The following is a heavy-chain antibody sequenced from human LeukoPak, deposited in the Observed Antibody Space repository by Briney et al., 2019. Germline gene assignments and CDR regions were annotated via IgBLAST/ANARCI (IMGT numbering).Heavy chain of an antibody. V-gene: IGHV1-69*13. Sequence: SVKVSCKASGYTFTGYYMHWVRQAPGQGLEWMGGIIPVFGTANYAQKFQGRVTITADESTSTAYMELSSLRSEDTAVYYCARGQNLIQLWDYWGQGTLVTVSS. J-gene: IGHJ4*02. D-gene: IGHD5-18*01. CDR2: IIPVFGTA. CDR3: ARGQNLIQLWDY. CDR1: GYTFTGYY.